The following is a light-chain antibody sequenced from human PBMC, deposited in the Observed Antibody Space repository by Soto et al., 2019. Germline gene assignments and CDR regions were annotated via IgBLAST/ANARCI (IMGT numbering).Light chain of an antibody. V-gene: IGKV3-15*01. CDR1: QSINGN. CDR2: GTS. Sequence: EIVMTQSPATLSVSPGERVTLSCRASQSINGNLAWYQRKPGQAPRLLMYGTSVRATGIPARVSGSGSGTEYTLTISSLQSEDFAVFYCQQYHNWYTFGQGTKLEIK. J-gene: IGKJ2*01. CDR3: QQYHNWYT.